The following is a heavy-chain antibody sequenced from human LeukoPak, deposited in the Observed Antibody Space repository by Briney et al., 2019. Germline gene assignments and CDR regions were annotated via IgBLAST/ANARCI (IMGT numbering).Heavy chain of an antibody. D-gene: IGHD5-24*01. V-gene: IGHV5-51*01. CDR1: GYSFTSYW. Sequence: GESLKLSCKGSGYSFTSYWIGWVREMPGKGLEWMGIIYPGDSDTRYSPSFQGQVTISADKSISTAYLQWSSLKASDTAMYYCARLGGRWLQLDRDFDYWGQGTLVTVSS. CDR2: IYPGDSDT. CDR3: ARLGGRWLQLDRDFDY. J-gene: IGHJ4*02.